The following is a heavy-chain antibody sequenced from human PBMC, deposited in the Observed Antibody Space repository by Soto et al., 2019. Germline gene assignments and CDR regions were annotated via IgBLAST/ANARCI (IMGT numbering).Heavy chain of an antibody. CDR3: AREFEANRIAARPGDV. CDR1: GYTFTSYY. V-gene: IGHV1-46*01. Sequence: GASVKVSCKASGYTFTSYYMHWVRQAPGQGLEWMGIINPSGGSTSYAQKFQGRVTMTRDTSTSTVYMELSSLRSEDTAVYYCAREFEANRIAARPGDVWGQGTTVTVSS. J-gene: IGHJ6*02. CDR2: INPSGGST. D-gene: IGHD6-6*01.